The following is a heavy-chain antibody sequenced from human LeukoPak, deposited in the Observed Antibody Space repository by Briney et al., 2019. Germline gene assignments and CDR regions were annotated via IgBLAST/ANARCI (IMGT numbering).Heavy chain of an antibody. CDR2: ISSSSSYI. CDR1: GFTFSSYS. D-gene: IGHD5-24*01. Sequence: GGSLRLSCAASGFTFSSYSMNWVRQAPGKGLEWVSSISSSSSYIYYADSVKGRFTISRDNSKGTVYLQMNSLRPEDTAVYYCAKDDAWLQYGNWGRGTLVTVSS. J-gene: IGHJ4*02. V-gene: IGHV3-21*04. CDR3: AKDDAWLQYGN.